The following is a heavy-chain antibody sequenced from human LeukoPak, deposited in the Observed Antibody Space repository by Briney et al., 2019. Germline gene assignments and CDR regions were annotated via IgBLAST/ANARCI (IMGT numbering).Heavy chain of an antibody. V-gene: IGHV3-7*01. CDR3: ARWRGRQSEFDY. Sequence: PGGSLRLSCAASGFAFGTHWMNWVRQAPGKGLEWVATTDEDGNKKYYVDSVRGRFTISRDNAKNSLFLQMNSLRAEDAAVYYCARWRGRQSEFDYWGQGTLVTVSS. CDR2: TDEDGNKK. CDR1: GFAFGTHW. J-gene: IGHJ4*02. D-gene: IGHD1-1*01.